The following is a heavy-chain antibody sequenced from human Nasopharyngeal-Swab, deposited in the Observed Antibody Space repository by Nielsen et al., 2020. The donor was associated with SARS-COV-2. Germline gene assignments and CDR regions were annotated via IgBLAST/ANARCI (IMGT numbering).Heavy chain of an antibody. CDR3: ARGGAHYYDSSGYFSHDY. Sequence: WVRQAPGQGLEWMGIINPSGGSTSYAQKFQGRVTMTRDTSTSTVYMELSSLRSEDTAMYYCARGGAHYYDSSGYFSHDYWGQGTLVTVSS. V-gene: IGHV1-46*01. CDR2: INPSGGST. J-gene: IGHJ4*02. D-gene: IGHD3-22*01.